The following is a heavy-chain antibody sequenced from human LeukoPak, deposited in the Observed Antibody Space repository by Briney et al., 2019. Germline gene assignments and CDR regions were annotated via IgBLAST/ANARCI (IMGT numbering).Heavy chain of an antibody. D-gene: IGHD2/OR15-2a*01. CDR1: GGSFSGYY. V-gene: IGHV4-34*01. CDR2: INHSGST. Sequence: PSETLSLTCAVYGGSFSGYYWSWIRQPPGKGLEWIGEINHSGSTSYNPSLKSRVTMSVDTSKNQFSLKLSSVTAADTAVYYCARHKILNWFDPWGQGTLVTVSS. J-gene: IGHJ5*02. CDR3: ARHKILNWFDP.